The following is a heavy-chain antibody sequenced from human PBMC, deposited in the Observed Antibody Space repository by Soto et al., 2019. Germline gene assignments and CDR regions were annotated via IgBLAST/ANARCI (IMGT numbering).Heavy chain of an antibody. V-gene: IGHV1-18*01. Sequence: GASVKVSCKASGYTFTSYGIGWVRQAPGQGLEWMGWISAYNGNTNYAQKLQGRVTMTTDTSTSTAYMELRSLRSDDTAVYYCARDQKDIVVVVAATPDRWFDPWGQGTLVTVSS. CDR2: ISAYNGNT. J-gene: IGHJ5*02. D-gene: IGHD2-15*01. CDR1: GYTFTSYG. CDR3: ARDQKDIVVVVAATPDRWFDP.